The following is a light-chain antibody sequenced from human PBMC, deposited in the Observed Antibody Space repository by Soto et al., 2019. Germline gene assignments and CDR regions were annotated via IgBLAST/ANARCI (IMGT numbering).Light chain of an antibody. J-gene: IGKJ2*01. V-gene: IGKV3-20*01. CDR1: QSVSSNY. Sequence: EIVLTQSPGTLSLSPGERAILSCRASQSVSSNYLAWYQQKPGQAPRLLIYDSFNSATGVPDRFSGSRSGAESTLTITPLEPEDFAVYYCPLHVSSLYPLGQGTKVEI. CDR2: DSF. CDR3: PLHVSSLYP.